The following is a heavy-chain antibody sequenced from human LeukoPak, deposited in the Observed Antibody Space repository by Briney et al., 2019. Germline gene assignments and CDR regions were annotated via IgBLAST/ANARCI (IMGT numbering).Heavy chain of an antibody. J-gene: IGHJ4*02. CDR2: MNPNSGNT. D-gene: IGHD2-15*01. CDR3: ARGRQVVIAALDY. Sequence: ASVKVSCKASGYTFTSYDINWVRQATGQGLEWMGWMNPNSGNTGYAQKFQGRVTMTRNTSISTAYMELRSLRSDDTAVYYCARGRQVVIAALDYWGQGTLVTVSS. CDR1: GYTFTSYD. V-gene: IGHV1-8*01.